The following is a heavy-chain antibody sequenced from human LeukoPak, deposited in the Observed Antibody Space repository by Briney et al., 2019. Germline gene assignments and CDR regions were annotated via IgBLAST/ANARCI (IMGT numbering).Heavy chain of an antibody. D-gene: IGHD4-17*01. CDR3: ARDLTTGEGFDY. V-gene: IGHV4-61*02. Sequence: PSETLSLTCTVSGGSISSGSYYWSWIRQPAGKGLEWIGRIYTSGSTNYNPSLKSRVTISVDTSKNQFSLKLSSVTAADTAVYYCARDLTTGEGFDYWGQGTLVTVSS. CDR1: GGSISSGSYY. J-gene: IGHJ4*02. CDR2: IYTSGST.